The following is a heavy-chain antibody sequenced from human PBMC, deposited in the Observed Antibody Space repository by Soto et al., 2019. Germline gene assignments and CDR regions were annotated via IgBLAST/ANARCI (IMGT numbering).Heavy chain of an antibody. V-gene: IGHV3-48*03. CDR3: ARAECSSPDCLTAYYSYGLDV. CDR2: INTAGSTT. Sequence: PGGSLRLSCAASGFTFSNFEMHWVRQAPGKGLEWVSYINTAGSTTYYAESVKGRFTISRDNARNSLFLQMNSLRAEDTAVYYCARAECSSPDCLTAYYSYGLDVWGQGSTVTVSS. J-gene: IGHJ6*02. CDR1: GFTFSNFE. D-gene: IGHD3-9*01.